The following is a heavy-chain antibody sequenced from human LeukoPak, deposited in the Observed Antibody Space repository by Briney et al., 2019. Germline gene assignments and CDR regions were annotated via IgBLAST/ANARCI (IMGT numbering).Heavy chain of an antibody. V-gene: IGHV3-53*01. CDR2: IYSGGST. J-gene: IGHJ4*02. CDR1: GFTVSSNY. CDR3: ARDSSGYYRHFDY. D-gene: IGHD3-22*01. Sequence: GSLRLSCAASGFTVSSNYMSWVRQAPGKGLEWVSVIYSGGSTYYADSVKGRFTISRDNSKNTLYLQMNSLRAEDTAVYYCARDSSGYYRHFDYWGQGTLVTVSS.